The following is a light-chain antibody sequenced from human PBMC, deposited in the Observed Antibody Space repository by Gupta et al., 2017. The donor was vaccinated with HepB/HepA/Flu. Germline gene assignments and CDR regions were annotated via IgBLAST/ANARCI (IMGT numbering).Light chain of an antibody. CDR2: AAS. Sequence: DIQMTQSPSSLSASVGDRVTITFRASQSISSYLNWYQQKPGKAPKFLIYAASSVKSGVPSRFSGSGSGTDFTLTISSRQPEDFATYYCQQRDSTPWTFGQGTKVEIK. V-gene: IGKV1-39*01. J-gene: IGKJ1*01. CDR3: QQRDSTPWT. CDR1: QSISSY.